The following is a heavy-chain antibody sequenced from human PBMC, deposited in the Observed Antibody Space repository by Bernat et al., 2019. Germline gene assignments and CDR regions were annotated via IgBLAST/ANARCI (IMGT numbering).Heavy chain of an antibody. Sequence: EVQLVESGGGLVQPRGSLRLSCAASGFTFSSYSMNWVRQAPGKGLEWVSYISSSSSTIYYADSVKGRFTISRDNAKNSLYLQMNSLRAEDTAVYYCARDLVVVVPAQASLRYYYYYGMDVWGQGTTVTVSS. CDR1: GFTFSSYS. J-gene: IGHJ6*02. V-gene: IGHV3-48*01. CDR2: ISSSSSTI. D-gene: IGHD2-2*01. CDR3: ARDLVVVVPAQASLRYYYYYGMDV.